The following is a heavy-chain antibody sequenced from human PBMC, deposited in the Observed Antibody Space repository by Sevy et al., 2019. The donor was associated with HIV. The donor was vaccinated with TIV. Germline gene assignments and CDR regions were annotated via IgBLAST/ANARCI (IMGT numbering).Heavy chain of an antibody. Sequence: GGSLRLSCAASGFTFSDYYMSWIRQAPGKGLEWVSYISSSGSTLYYADSVKGRLTISRDNAKNSLYLQMNGLRAEDTAVYYCARDRAGYCSSTSCYAYYFDYWGQGTLVTVSS. J-gene: IGHJ4*02. CDR3: ARDRAGYCSSTSCYAYYFDY. CDR2: ISSSGSTL. V-gene: IGHV3-11*01. CDR1: GFTFSDYY. D-gene: IGHD2-2*01.